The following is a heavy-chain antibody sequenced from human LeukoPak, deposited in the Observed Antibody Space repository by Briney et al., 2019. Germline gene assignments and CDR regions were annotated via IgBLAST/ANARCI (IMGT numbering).Heavy chain of an antibody. CDR1: GFTFSSYA. CDR3: AKDQDRTMITFGGVIVTDAFDI. J-gene: IGHJ3*02. Sequence: GGSLRLSCAAPGFTFSSYAMSWVRQAPGKGLEWVSAISGSGGSTYYADSVKGRFTISRDNSKNTLYLQMNSLRAEDTAVYYCAKDQDRTMITFGGVIVTDAFDIWGQGTMVTVSS. CDR2: ISGSGGST. V-gene: IGHV3-23*01. D-gene: IGHD3-16*02.